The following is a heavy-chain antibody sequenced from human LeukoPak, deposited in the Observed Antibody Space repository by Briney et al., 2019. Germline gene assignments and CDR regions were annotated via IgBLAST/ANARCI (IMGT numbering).Heavy chain of an antibody. Sequence: GGSLRLSCAASGFTFSSYAMSWVRQAPGKGLEWVSAISGSGGSTYCADSVKGRFTISRDNSKNTLYLQMNSLRAEDTAVYCCARDHDYGDYWGQGTLVTVSS. CDR3: ARDHDYGDY. V-gene: IGHV3-23*01. J-gene: IGHJ4*02. CDR2: ISGSGGST. CDR1: GFTFSSYA.